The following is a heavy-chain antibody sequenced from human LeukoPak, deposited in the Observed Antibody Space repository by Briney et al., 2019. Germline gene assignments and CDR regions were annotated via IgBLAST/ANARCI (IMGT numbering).Heavy chain of an antibody. J-gene: IGHJ5*02. V-gene: IGHV4-61*02. CDR1: GGSISSGSYY. Sequence: PSETLSLTCTVSGGSISSGSYYWSWIRQPAGKGLEWIGRIYTSGSTNYNPSLKSRVTISVDTSKNQFSLKLSSVTAADTAVYYCARERRGAARRKVFNSWGQGTLAIVSS. D-gene: IGHD3-10*01. CDR2: IYTSGST. CDR3: ARERRGAARRKVFNS.